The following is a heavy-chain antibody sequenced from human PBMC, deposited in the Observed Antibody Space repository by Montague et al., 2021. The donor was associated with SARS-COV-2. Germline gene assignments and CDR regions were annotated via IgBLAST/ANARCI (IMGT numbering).Heavy chain of an antibody. V-gene: IGHV4-38-2*02. Sequence: SETLSLTCTVSGYSISSDYYWGWSRQPPGKGVEWIGSIYRSGGTYYNPSIKSRVTISVDTSKNQFSLRLTSVTAADTAVYYWARDSWGWLRVVGVFDYWGQGTPVTVSS. CDR3: ARDSWGWLRVVGVFDY. J-gene: IGHJ4*02. CDR2: IYRSGGT. D-gene: IGHD5-12*01. CDR1: GYSISSDYY.